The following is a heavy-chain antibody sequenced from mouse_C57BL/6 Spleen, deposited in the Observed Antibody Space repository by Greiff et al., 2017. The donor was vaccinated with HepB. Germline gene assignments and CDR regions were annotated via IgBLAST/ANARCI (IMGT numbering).Heavy chain of an antibody. D-gene: IGHD1-1*01. V-gene: IGHV1-5*01. CDR2: IYPGNSDT. CDR3: TNYYGSSYVFYWYFDV. J-gene: IGHJ1*03. CDR1: GYTFTSYW. Sequence: VQLKQSGTVLARPGASVKMSCKTSGYTFTSYWMHWVKQRPGQGLEWIGAIYPGNSDTSYNQKFKGKAKLTAVTSASTAYMELSSLTNEDSAVYYCTNYYGSSYVFYWYFDVWGTGTTVTVSS.